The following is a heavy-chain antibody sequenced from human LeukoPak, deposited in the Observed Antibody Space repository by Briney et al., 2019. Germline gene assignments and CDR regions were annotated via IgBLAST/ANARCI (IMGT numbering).Heavy chain of an antibody. Sequence: PSETLSLTCAVYGGSFSGYYWSWIRQPPGKGLEWNGEINHSGSTNYNPSLKSRVTISVDTSKNQFSLKLSSVTAAGTAVYYCARVDNYYGSGSYYNLFDYWGQGTLVTVSS. J-gene: IGHJ4*02. CDR3: ARVDNYYGSGSYYNLFDY. CDR1: GGSFSGYY. V-gene: IGHV4-34*01. CDR2: INHSGST. D-gene: IGHD3-10*01.